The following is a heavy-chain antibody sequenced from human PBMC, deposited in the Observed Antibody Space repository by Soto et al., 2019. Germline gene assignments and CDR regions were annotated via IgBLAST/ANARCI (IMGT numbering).Heavy chain of an antibody. J-gene: IGHJ4*02. Sequence: PSETLSLTCAVYGGSFSGYYGSWIRQPPGKGLEWIGEINHSGSTNYNPSLKSRVTISVDTSKNQFSLKLSSVTAADTAVYYCARGGRYNYWGQGTLVTVSS. CDR2: INHSGST. CDR3: ARGGRYNY. V-gene: IGHV4-34*01. D-gene: IGHD3-10*01. CDR1: GGSFSGYY.